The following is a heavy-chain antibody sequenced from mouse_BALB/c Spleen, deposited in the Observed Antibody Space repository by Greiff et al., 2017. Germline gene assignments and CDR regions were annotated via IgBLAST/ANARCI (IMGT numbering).Heavy chain of an antibody. J-gene: IGHJ1*01. Sequence: EVQRVESGGGLVKPGGSLKLSCAASGFTFSSYAMSWVRQTPEKRLEWVASISSGGSTYYPDSVKGRFTISRDNARNILYLQMSSLRSEDTAMYYCARGEYDGYPYWYFDVWGAGTTVTVSS. CDR3: ARGEYDGYPYWYFDV. D-gene: IGHD2-3*01. CDR1: GFTFSSYA. CDR2: ISSGGST. V-gene: IGHV5-6-5*01.